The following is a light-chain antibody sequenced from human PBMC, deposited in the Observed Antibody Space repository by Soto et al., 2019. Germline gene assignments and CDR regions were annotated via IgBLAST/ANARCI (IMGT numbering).Light chain of an antibody. CDR3: QSYDSSLSGSTV. V-gene: IGLV1-40*01. Sequence: QSLLTHPPSVSGAPGQRVTISCTGSSSNIGAGYDVHWYQQLPGTAPKLLISDNNNRPSGVPDRFSGSKSGTSASLAITGLQAEDEADYYCQSYDSSLSGSTVFGTGTKVTVL. CDR1: SSNIGAGYD. CDR2: DNN. J-gene: IGLJ1*01.